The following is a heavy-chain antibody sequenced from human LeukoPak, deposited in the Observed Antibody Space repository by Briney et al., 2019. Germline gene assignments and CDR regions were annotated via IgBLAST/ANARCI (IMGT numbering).Heavy chain of an antibody. V-gene: IGHV1-18*01. CDR1: GYTFTSYG. Sequence: GASVKVSCKASGYTFTSYGISWVRQAPGQGLEWMGWISAYNGNTNYAQKLQGRVTMTTDTSTSTAYMELRSLRSDDTAVYYCARVVAPPDTYYYYMDVWGKGTTVTISS. D-gene: IGHD5-12*01. CDR3: ARVVAPPDTYYYYMDV. CDR2: ISAYNGNT. J-gene: IGHJ6*03.